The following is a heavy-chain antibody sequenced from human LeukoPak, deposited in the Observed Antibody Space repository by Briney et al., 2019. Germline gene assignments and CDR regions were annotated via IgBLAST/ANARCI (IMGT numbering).Heavy chain of an antibody. CDR2: MSRSGDII. Sequence: QSGGSLRLSCAASGFTFSTYAMSWVRQVPGKGLESVSYMSRSGDIIYYADSVKGRFTISRGNAKNSLYLQMNSLRAEDTAVYYCARDVYYGSGSPRLDYWGQGTLVTVSS. V-gene: IGHV3-48*01. D-gene: IGHD3-10*01. CDR3: ARDVYYGSGSPRLDY. J-gene: IGHJ4*02. CDR1: GFTFSTYA.